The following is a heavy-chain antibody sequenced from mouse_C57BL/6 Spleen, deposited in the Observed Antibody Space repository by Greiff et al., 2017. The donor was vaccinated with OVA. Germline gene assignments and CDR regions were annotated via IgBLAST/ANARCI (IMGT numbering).Heavy chain of an antibody. CDR1: GYTFTSYG. Sequence: QVQLQQSGAELARPGASVKLSCKASGYTFTSYGISWVKQRTGQGLEWIGEIYPRSGNTYSNEKFTGKATLTADKYSSTAYMELRSLTSEDSAVYFCARGGVLTTVVADYYAMDYWGQGTSVTVSS. V-gene: IGHV1-81*01. J-gene: IGHJ4*01. CDR2: IYPRSGNT. CDR3: ARGGVLTTVVADYYAMDY. D-gene: IGHD1-1*01.